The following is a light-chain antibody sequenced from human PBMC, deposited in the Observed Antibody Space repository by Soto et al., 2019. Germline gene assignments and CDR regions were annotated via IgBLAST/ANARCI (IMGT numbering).Light chain of an antibody. CDR2: GAS. V-gene: IGKV3D-15*01. CDR1: QSVSSSY. Sequence: PGERVTLSCRASQSVSSSYLTWYQQKPGQAPRLLIYGASTRATGIPARFSGVGSGTEFTLTISSLQSEDFAVYYCQQYNKWPQTFGQGTRLEI. CDR3: QQYNKWPQT. J-gene: IGKJ5*01.